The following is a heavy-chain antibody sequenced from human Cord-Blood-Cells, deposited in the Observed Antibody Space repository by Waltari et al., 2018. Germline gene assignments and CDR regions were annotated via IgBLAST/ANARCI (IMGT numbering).Heavy chain of an antibody. CDR2: FYPEDGET. CDR1: GYTLTEFY. J-gene: IGHJ3*02. V-gene: IGHV1-24*01. Sequence: QVQLVQSGAEVKKPGASVKVSCKASGYTLTEFYITWARQAPGKGLEWMGGFYPEDGETIYAQKFQGRVTMTEDTSTDTAYMELSSLRSEDTAVYYCATRGYSSAFDIWGQGTMVTVSS. CDR3: ATRGYSSAFDI. D-gene: IGHD6-13*01.